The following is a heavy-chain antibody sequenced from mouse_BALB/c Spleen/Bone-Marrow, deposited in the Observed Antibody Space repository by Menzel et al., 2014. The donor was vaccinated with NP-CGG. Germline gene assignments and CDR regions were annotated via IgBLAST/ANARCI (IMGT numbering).Heavy chain of an antibody. CDR2: IVPANVNT. CDR1: VLNSKDTY. Sequence: GADLVKPWACDKWACRASVLNSKDTYIHWVKYRLEQGLAWIGTIVPANVNTKYDPKSQGKATIPAATSSNPAYLQISSLQSEDPAVCSSASYRYAWSLDVWGPGPPVTVSS. CDR3: ASYRYAWSLDV. J-gene: IGHJ1*01. D-gene: IGHD2-14*01. V-gene: IGHV14-3*02.